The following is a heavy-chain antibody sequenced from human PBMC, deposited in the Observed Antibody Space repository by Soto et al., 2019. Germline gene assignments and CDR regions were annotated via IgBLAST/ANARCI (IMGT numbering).Heavy chain of an antibody. D-gene: IGHD3-3*01. V-gene: IGHV4-30-4*01. CDR3: ARVNDFWSGYYETLGFDY. CDR1: GGSISSGDYY. J-gene: IGHJ4*02. Sequence: SETLSLTCTVSGGSISSGDYYWSWIRQPPGKGLEWIGYIYYSGSTYYNPSLKSRVTISVDTSKNQFSLKLSSVTAADTAVYYCARVNDFWSGYYETLGFDYWGQGTLVTVSS. CDR2: IYYSGST.